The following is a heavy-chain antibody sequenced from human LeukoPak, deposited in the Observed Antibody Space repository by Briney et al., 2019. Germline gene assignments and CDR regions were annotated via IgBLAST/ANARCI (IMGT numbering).Heavy chain of an antibody. CDR2: IYENGGTT. V-gene: IGHV3-23*01. CDR1: GFTFRSHA. Sequence: GGSLRLSCVGSGFTFRSHAMSWVRQAPEKGLEFVSGIYENGGTTYYADSVKGRFTISRDNSKNTLYLQMNSLRAEDTAVYYCAKDQVMAYFDYWGQGTLVTVSS. D-gene: IGHD2-21*01. J-gene: IGHJ4*02. CDR3: AKDQVMAYFDY.